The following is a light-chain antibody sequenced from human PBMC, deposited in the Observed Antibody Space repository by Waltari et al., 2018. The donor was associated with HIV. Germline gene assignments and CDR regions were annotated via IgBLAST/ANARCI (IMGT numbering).Light chain of an antibody. Sequence: PPSASGSPGQSVTIPCTGTSSDVGNYNYVSWYQQHPGKAPKLMIYEVNKRPSGVPDRFAGSKSGNTASLTVSGLQAEDEAEYYCSSYAATNTLVFGGGTKVTVL. V-gene: IGLV2-8*01. CDR2: EVN. J-gene: IGLJ3*02. CDR1: SSDVGNYNY. CDR3: SSYAATNTLV.